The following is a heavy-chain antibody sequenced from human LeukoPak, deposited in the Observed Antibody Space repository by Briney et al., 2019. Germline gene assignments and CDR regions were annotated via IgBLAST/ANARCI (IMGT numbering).Heavy chain of an antibody. Sequence: ASVKVSCKASGYTFTSYGISWVRQAPGQGLEWMGWISAYNGNTNYAQKLQGRVTMTTDTSTSTAYMELRSLRSDDTAVYYCARGPNYYDSSGYYSRDYWAREPWSPSPQ. CDR3: ARGPNYYDSSGYYSRDY. V-gene: IGHV1-18*01. CDR1: GYTFTSYG. J-gene: IGHJ4*02. CDR2: ISAYNGNT. D-gene: IGHD3-22*01.